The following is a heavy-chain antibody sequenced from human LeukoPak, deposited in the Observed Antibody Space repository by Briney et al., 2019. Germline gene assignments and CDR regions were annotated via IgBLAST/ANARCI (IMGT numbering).Heavy chain of an antibody. D-gene: IGHD3-3*01. CDR3: ARGAITYYDFWSGYYPLYIDY. CDR1: GGSFSGYY. CDR2: MNHSGST. J-gene: IGHJ4*02. V-gene: IGHV4-34*01. Sequence: SETLSLTCAVHGGSFSGYYWSWIRQPPGKGLEWIGEMNHSGSTNYNPSLKSRVTISVDTSKNQFSLKLSSVTAADTAVYYCARGAITYYDFWSGYYPLYIDYWGQGTLVTVSS.